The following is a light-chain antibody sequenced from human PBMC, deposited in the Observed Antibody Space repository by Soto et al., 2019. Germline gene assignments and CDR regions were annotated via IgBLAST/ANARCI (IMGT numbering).Light chain of an antibody. V-gene: IGLV2-11*01. CDR3: TSYTNSKAYIL. CDR1: SSDVGGYNY. Sequence: QSVLTQPRSVSGSPGQSVTISCTGTSSDVGGYNYVSWYQQHPGKAPELMIFDVSKRPSGVPDRFSGSKSGNTASLTISGLQAEDEADYFCTSYTNSKAYILFGGGTKVTVL. CDR2: DVS. J-gene: IGLJ2*01.